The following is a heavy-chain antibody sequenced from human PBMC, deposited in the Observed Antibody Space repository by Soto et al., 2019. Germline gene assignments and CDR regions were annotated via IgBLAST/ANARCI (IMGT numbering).Heavy chain of an antibody. D-gene: IGHD6-13*01. J-gene: IGHJ4*02. CDR3: ARDLSGSSRWYQFDY. Sequence: PGGSLRFSYAASGFTFSSYGMLCVRQAPGKGLGWVAVIWYDGSNKYYADSVQGRFTSSRDNSKNTLYLQMNSLRAEDTAVYYCARDLSGSSRWYQFDYWGQGTLVTVSS. CDR2: IWYDGSNK. V-gene: IGHV3-33*01. CDR1: GFTFSSYG.